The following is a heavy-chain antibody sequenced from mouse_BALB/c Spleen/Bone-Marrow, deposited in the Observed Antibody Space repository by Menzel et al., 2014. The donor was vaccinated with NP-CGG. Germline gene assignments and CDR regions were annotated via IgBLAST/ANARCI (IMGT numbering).Heavy chain of an antibody. Sequence: VESGGSLKLSCAASGFDFRRYWMSWVRQAPGKGLEWIGEINPESSTINYTPSLKGKFIISRDNAKNTLYLQMSKVRSEDTALYYCARLGYYGYFVNWGQGTTLTVSS. CDR2: INPESSTI. J-gene: IGHJ2*01. CDR1: GFDFRRYW. D-gene: IGHD1-1*01. CDR3: ARLGYYGYFVN. V-gene: IGHV4-1*02.